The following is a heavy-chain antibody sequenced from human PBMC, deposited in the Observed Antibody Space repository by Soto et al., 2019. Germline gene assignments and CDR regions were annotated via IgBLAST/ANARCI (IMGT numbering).Heavy chain of an antibody. Sequence: PSETLSLTGAVYGGSFSGYYWSWIRQPPGKGLEWIGEINHSGSTNYNPSLKSRVTISVDTSKNQFSLKLSSVTAADTAVYYCARDSSSWDYGMDVWGQGTTVTVSS. CDR1: GGSFSGYY. J-gene: IGHJ6*02. D-gene: IGHD6-13*01. CDR3: ARDSSSWDYGMDV. V-gene: IGHV4-34*01. CDR2: INHSGST.